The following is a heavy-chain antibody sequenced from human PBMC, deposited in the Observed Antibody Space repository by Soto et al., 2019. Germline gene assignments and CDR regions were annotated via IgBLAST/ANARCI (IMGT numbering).Heavy chain of an antibody. Sequence: QLQLQESGSGLVKPSQTLSLTCAVSGGSISSGGYSWSWIRQPPGKGLEWIGYIYHSGSTYYNPSLKSRVTISVDRSKNQFSLKLSSVTAADTAVYYCARGYGDYVQDDAFDIWGQGTMVTVSS. CDR1: GGSISSGGYS. CDR2: IYHSGST. V-gene: IGHV4-30-2*01. J-gene: IGHJ3*02. D-gene: IGHD4-17*01. CDR3: ARGYGDYVQDDAFDI.